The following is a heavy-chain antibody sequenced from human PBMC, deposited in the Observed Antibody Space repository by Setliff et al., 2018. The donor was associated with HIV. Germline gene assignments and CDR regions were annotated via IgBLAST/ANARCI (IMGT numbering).Heavy chain of an antibody. CDR3: ARGGGGARRVIGS. CDR1: GFMFGVDW. J-gene: IGHJ4*02. D-gene: IGHD6-6*01. CDR2: INEDGTEK. V-gene: IGHV3-7*03. Sequence: GGSLRLSCAASGFMFGVDWMSWVRQTPGKGLEWVASVGPDINEDGTEKYYVDSVRGRSTISRDNANNSLYLQMSSLRAEDTAVYYCARGGGGARRVIGSWGQGALVTVSS.